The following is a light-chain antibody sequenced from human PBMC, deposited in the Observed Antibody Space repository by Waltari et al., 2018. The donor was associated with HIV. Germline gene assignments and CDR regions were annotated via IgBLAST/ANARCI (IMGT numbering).Light chain of an antibody. Sequence: SYVLTQPPSVSVAPGKTARITCGGNNIGTKSLHWYQQKPGQAPGLVIYYDSDRPSGVPERFSGSNSGNSATLTIIRVEAGDEADYYCQVWDPSGDHLIFGGGTKLTVL. J-gene: IGLJ2*01. CDR1: NIGTKS. CDR3: QVWDPSGDHLI. CDR2: YDS. V-gene: IGLV3-21*04.